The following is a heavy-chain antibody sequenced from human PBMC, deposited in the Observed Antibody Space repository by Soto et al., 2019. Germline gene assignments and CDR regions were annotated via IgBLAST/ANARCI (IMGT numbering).Heavy chain of an antibody. CDR3: ARDPSHSYYTLFYYFDY. V-gene: IGHV3-23*01. J-gene: IGHJ4*02. D-gene: IGHD1-26*01. Sequence: PGGSLRLSCAASGFTFSTYAMSWVRQAPGKGLEWVSAISGSGSNTYYADSLKGRFTISRDDSKSTLYLQMNSLRAEDTAVYYCARDPSHSYYTLFYYFDYWGQGTLVTVSS. CDR1: GFTFSTYA. CDR2: ISGSGSNT.